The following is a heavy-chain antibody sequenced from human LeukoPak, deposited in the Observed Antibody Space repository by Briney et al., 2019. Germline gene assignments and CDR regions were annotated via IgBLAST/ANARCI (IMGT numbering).Heavy chain of an antibody. Sequence: PSETLSLTCAVSGGSISSNNWWSWVRQSPEKGLEWVGEIYHSGNTNYNPSLKSRVTLSLDKSKNKFSLRLSSVTAADTAVYYCARGHSTYYYGSGSYKDRYYYYYYGMDVWGQGTTVTVSS. D-gene: IGHD3-10*01. CDR3: ARGHSTYYYGSGSYKDRYYYYYYGMDV. CDR2: IYHSGNT. J-gene: IGHJ6*02. CDR1: GGSISSNNW. V-gene: IGHV4-4*02.